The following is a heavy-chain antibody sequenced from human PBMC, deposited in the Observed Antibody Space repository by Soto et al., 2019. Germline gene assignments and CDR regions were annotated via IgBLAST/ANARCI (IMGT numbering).Heavy chain of an antibody. CDR2: ISSSSSYT. D-gene: IGHD5-12*01. J-gene: IGHJ4*02. CDR1: GFTFSDYY. CDR3: ARERLGTCWPYDSPNFDY. Sequence: GGSLRLSCAASGFTFSDYYMSWIRQAPGKGLEWVSYISSSSSYTNYADSVKGRFTISRDNAKNSLYLQMNSLRAEDTAVYYCARERLGTCWPYDSPNFDYWVQGPLVTVSS. V-gene: IGHV3-11*05.